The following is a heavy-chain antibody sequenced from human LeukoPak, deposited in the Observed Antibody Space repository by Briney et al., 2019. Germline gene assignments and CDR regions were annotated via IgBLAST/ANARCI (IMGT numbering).Heavy chain of an antibody. Sequence: PGGSLRLSCAASGFTFSSYSMNWVRQAPGKGLEWVSSISSSSSYIYYADSVKGRFTISRDNATNSLYLQMNSLRAEDTAAYYCARARGSVVTPGDAFDIWGQGTMVTVSS. CDR2: ISSSSSYI. V-gene: IGHV3-21*01. D-gene: IGHD4-23*01. CDR1: GFTFSSYS. J-gene: IGHJ3*02. CDR3: ARARGSVVTPGDAFDI.